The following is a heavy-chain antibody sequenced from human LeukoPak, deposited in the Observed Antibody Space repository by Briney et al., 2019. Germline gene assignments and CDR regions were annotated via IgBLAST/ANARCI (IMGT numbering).Heavy chain of an antibody. J-gene: IGHJ4*02. V-gene: IGHV3-30*02. D-gene: IGHD6-19*01. CDR1: GFIFTSYG. CDR3: AKDLAGTLS. Sequence: PGGSLRLSCAASGFIFTSYGMHWVRQAPGKGLEWVAFIQYDGTNKYYADSVKGRLTISRDNSKNTLYLQMNSLRAEDTAVYYCAKDLAGTLSWGQGTLVTVSS. CDR2: IQYDGTNK.